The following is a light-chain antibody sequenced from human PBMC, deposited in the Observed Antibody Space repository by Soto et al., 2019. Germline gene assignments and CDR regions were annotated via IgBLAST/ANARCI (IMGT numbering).Light chain of an antibody. J-gene: IGLJ1*01. Sequence: QAVVTQPPSVSGAPGQRVTISCTGSSSNIGPGYDVHWYQQLPGTAPKLLIYANKNRHAGVPDRFSASKSGTSASLAITGLQAEDEADYYCQSYDTSPSGYVFGGGTKVTVL. CDR1: SSNIGPGYD. CDR3: QSYDTSPSGYV. V-gene: IGLV1-40*01. CDR2: ANK.